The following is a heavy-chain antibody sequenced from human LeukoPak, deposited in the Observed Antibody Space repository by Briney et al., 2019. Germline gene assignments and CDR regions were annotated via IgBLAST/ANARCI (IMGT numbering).Heavy chain of an antibody. D-gene: IGHD6-6*01. J-gene: IGHJ6*03. CDR3: ARDRRYSSSSDFYFMDV. CDR2: IGSSDSSI. V-gene: IGHV3-11*01. Sequence: GGSLRLSCAASGFTFSDYYMSWIRQAPGKGLECVSNIGSSDSSIYYADSVKGRFTISRDNAKNTLYLQMNSLRVEDTAVYYCARDRRYSSSSDFYFMDVWGKGTTVTVSS. CDR1: GFTFSDYY.